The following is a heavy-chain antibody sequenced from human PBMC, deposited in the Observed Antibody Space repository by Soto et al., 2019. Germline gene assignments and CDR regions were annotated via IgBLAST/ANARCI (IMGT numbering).Heavy chain of an antibody. J-gene: IGHJ5*02. CDR2: INHSGST. CDR3: ARGVPFYGSGSPPPNWFDP. V-gene: IGHV4-34*01. Sequence: QVQLQQWGAGLLKPSETLSLTCAVYGGSFSGYYWSWIRQPPGKGLEWIGEINHSGSTNYNPALKSRVTISVDTSKNPFSLKLSSVTAADTVVYYCARGVPFYGSGSPPPNWFDPRGQGTLVTVSS. D-gene: IGHD3-10*01. CDR1: GGSFSGYY.